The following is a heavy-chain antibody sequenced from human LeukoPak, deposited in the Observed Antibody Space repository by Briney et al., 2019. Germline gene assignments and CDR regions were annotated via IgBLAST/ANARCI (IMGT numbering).Heavy chain of an antibody. V-gene: IGHV3-74*01. CDR1: GFTFSSYW. Sequence: PGGSLRLSCAASGFTFSSYWMHWVRQAPGKGLVWVSRINSDGSSTSYADSVKGRFTISRDNSKNSLYLQMNSLRTEDTALYYYAKRSGYTYGRFILYYWGRGTLVTVSS. CDR3: AKRSGYTYGRFILYY. J-gene: IGHJ4*02. D-gene: IGHD5-18*01. CDR2: INSDGSST.